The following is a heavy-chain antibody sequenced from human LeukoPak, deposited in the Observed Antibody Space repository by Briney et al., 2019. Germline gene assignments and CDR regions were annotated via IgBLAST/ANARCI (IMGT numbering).Heavy chain of an antibody. CDR2: INPNSGGT. J-gene: IGHJ4*02. V-gene: IGHV1-2*02. CDR3: ARGRLGAAPGFDY. Sequence: GASVKVSCKASGYTFTSYYMHWVRQAPGQGLEWMGWINPNSGGTNYAQKFQGRVTMTRDTSITTAYMELSRLRSDDTAVYYCARGRLGAAPGFDYWGQGTLVTVSS. D-gene: IGHD5-12*01. CDR1: GYTFTSYY.